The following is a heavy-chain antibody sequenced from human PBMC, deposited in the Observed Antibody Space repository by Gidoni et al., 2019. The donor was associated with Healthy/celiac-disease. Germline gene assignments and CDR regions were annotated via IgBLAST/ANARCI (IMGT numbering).Heavy chain of an antibody. Sequence: EVQLVESGGGLVQPGGSLRLSCAASGFTVSSNYMSWVRQAPGKGLEWVSVIYSGGSTYYADSVKGRFTISRDNSKNTLYLQMNSLRAEDTAVYYCASPDSPYYYYMDVWGKGTTVTVSS. D-gene: IGHD3-22*01. CDR3: ASPDSPYYYYMDV. V-gene: IGHV3-66*01. CDR2: IYSGGST. J-gene: IGHJ6*03. CDR1: GFTVSSNY.